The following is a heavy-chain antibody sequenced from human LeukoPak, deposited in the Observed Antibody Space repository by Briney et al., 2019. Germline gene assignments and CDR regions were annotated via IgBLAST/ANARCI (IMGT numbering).Heavy chain of an antibody. D-gene: IGHD1-26*01. V-gene: IGHV1-2*02. CDR3: ARGMEPYYYMDV. CDR1: GYTFNSYG. CDR2: INPNSGGT. J-gene: IGHJ6*03. Sequence: GASVKVSCKASGYTFNSYGISWVRQAPGQGLEWMGWINPNSGGTNYAQKFQGRVTMTRDTSISTAYMELSRLRSDDTAVYYCARGMEPYYYMDVWGKGTTVTVSS.